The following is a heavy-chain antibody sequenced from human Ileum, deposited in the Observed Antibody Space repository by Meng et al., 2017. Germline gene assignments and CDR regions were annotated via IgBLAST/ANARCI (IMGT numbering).Heavy chain of an antibody. J-gene: IGHJ4*02. CDR3: ARGVTAGLDY. V-gene: IGHV1-8*01. Sequence: QVQLAQSGAEVKKPGASVKVSCKASGYTFSSLDINWVRQAPGQGLEWMGWMSPRSDDTGYAQKFQGRVTMTRDTSISTAYMELSSLTSEDTAIYYCARGVTAGLDYWGQGTLVTVSS. CDR1: GYTFSSLD. D-gene: IGHD5-18*01. CDR2: MSPRSDDT.